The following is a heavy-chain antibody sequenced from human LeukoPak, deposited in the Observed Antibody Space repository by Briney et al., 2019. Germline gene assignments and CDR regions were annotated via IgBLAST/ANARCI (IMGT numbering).Heavy chain of an antibody. Sequence: ASVKVSCKASGYPFINYDMKWVRQATGQGLEWMGWMNPNSGNRGYAQKFQGRVSMTRDTSVSTAYMELSSLTPEDTAVYYCARVHDYNDRPFFHYGMDVWGQGTTVIVS. CDR1: GYPFINYD. CDR3: ARVHDYNDRPFFHYGMDV. D-gene: IGHD4-11*01. J-gene: IGHJ6*02. V-gene: IGHV1-8*01. CDR2: MNPNSGNR.